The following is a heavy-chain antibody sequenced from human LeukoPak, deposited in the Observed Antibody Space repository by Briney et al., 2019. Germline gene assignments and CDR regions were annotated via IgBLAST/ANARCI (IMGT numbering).Heavy chain of an antibody. CDR3: ARHGSSSGWAAYYFDY. J-gene: IGHJ4*02. D-gene: IGHD6-19*01. CDR1: GGSISSYY. V-gene: IGHV4-59*08. CDR2: IYYSGST. Sequence: PSETLSLTCTVSGGSISSYYWSWIRQPPGKGLEWIGYIYYSGSTNYNPSLKSRVTISVDTSKNQFSLKLSSVTAADTAVYYCARHGSSSGWAAYYFDYWGQGTLVTVSS.